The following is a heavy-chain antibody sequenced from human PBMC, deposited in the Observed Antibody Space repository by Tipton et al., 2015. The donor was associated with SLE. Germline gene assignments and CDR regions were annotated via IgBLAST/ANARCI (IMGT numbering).Heavy chain of an antibody. CDR1: GGSVSSGTYY. CDR3: ARDSAVAGTDY. V-gene: IGHV4-61*01. CDR2: IYYSGST. J-gene: IGHJ4*02. D-gene: IGHD6-19*01. Sequence: LRLSCTVSGGSVSSGTYYWSWIRQPPGKGLEWIGNIYYSGSTKYNPSLKSRVTISVDKSKNQSSLKLSSVTAADTAVYYCARDSAVAGTDYWGQGTLVTVSS.